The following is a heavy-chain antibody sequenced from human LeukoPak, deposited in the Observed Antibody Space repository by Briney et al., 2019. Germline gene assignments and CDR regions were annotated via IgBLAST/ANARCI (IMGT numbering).Heavy chain of an antibody. CDR1: GFTVSSNY. V-gene: IGHV3-53*01. CDR3: ARDSGYSYGSGY. D-gene: IGHD5-18*01. Sequence: HPGGSLRLSCAASGFTVSSNYMSWVRQAPGKGLEWVSVIYSGGSTYYADSVKGRFTISRDNSKNTLYLQMNSLRAEDTAVYYCARDSGYSYGSGYWGQGTLVTVSS. CDR2: IYSGGST. J-gene: IGHJ4*02.